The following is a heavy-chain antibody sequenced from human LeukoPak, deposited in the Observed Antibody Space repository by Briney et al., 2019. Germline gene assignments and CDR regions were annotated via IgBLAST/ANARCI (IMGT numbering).Heavy chain of an antibody. CDR1: GGTFSSFP. V-gene: IGHV1-69*05. J-gene: IGHJ4*02. CDR3: ARDAGYCSSTSCYTFDY. CDR2: INPIFDTT. Sequence: ASVKVSCKASGGTFSSFPISWVRQAPGQGLEWMGGINPIFDTTNYAQNFQGRVTITTDESTSTAYMELSSLRSEDTAVYYCARDAGYCSSTSCYTFDYWGQGTLVTVSS. D-gene: IGHD2-2*02.